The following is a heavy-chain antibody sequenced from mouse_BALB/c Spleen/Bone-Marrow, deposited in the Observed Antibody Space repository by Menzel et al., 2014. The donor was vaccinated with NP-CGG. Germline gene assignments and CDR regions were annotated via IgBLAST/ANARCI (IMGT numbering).Heavy chain of an antibody. J-gene: IGHJ2*01. CDR3: ARWGGTPYFDY. CDR2: ITPYNDDT. CDR1: GYTFTSCL. V-gene: IGHV1-14*01. D-gene: IGHD4-1*01. Sequence: VQLQQSGPELVKPGASVKMSCKASGYTFTSCLIHWVKQKPGQGLEWIGYITPYNDDTKYNEKFKGKATLTSDKSSSTAYTELSSLTSEDSAVYYCARWGGTPYFDYWGQGTTLTVSS.